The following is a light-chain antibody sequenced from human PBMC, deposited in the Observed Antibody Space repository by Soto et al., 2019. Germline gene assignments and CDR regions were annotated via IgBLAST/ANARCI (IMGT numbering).Light chain of an antibody. J-gene: IGKJ5*01. CDR2: LGS. Sequence: IVTTQSPLSLPVTPGEPASISCRSSQSLLYSNGYNYLDWYLQRPGQSPQLLIYLGSNRAPGVPDRFSGSGSGTDFTLKISRVEAEDVGVYYCMQGLQDLTFGQGTRLEIK. CDR1: QSLLYSNGYNY. CDR3: MQGLQDLT. V-gene: IGKV2-28*01.